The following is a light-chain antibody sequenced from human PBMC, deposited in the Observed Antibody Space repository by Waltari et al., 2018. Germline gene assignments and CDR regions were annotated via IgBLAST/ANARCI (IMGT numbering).Light chain of an antibody. V-gene: IGKV3-15*01. CDR3: QQYNKWPPLT. J-gene: IGKJ4*01. CDR2: GAS. CDR1: QNIHDN. Sequence: EVLMTQSPATLSVSPGERVTLSCRASQNIHDNLAWYQQKPGQAPRLLIYGASTRATAIPARCRGSGSGTEFTLTISSLQSEDFAVYYCQQYNKWPPLTCGGGTKVEIK.